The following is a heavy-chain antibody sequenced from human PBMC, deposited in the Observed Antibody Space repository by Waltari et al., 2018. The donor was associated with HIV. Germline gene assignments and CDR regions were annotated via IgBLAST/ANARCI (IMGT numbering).Heavy chain of an antibody. J-gene: IGHJ4*02. CDR1: GFTFGDFA. D-gene: IGHD6-19*01. V-gene: IGHV3-49*05. Sequence: EVQVVESGGGLAKPGRSLRLSCKASGFTFGDFAMSWFRQASGKGLEWVGFIRSKAYGGTTEYAAAVKGRFTISRDDSKSIAYLQMNSLKTEDTAIYYCTRASVVAGTPNYFDYWGQGTLATVSS. CDR3: TRASVVAGTPNYFDY. CDR2: IRSKAYGGTT.